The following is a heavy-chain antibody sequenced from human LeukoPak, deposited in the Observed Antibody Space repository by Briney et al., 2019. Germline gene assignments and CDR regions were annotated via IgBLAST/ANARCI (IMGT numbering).Heavy chain of an antibody. CDR3: ARDYYGSGSSNN. J-gene: IGHJ4*02. V-gene: IGHV4-30-4*01. Sequence: SQTLSLTCTVSGGSISSGDYYWSWIRQPPGKGLEWIGYIYYSGSTYYNPSLKSRVTISVDTSKNQFSLKLSSVTAADTAVYYRARDYYGSGSSNNWGQGTLVTVSS. CDR1: GGSISSGDYY. D-gene: IGHD3-10*01. CDR2: IYYSGST.